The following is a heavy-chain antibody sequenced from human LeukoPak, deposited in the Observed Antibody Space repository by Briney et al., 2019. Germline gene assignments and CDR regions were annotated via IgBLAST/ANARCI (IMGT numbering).Heavy chain of an antibody. CDR1: GFTFSSYW. D-gene: IGHD1-26*01. Sequence: GGSLRLSCAASGFTFSSYWKSWVRQAPGKGLEWVANIKQDGSEKYYVDSVKGRFTISRDNAKNSLYLQMNSLRAEDTAVYYCARDLGRYFDLWGRGTLVTVSS. J-gene: IGHJ2*01. CDR3: ARDLGRYFDL. CDR2: IKQDGSEK. V-gene: IGHV3-7*01.